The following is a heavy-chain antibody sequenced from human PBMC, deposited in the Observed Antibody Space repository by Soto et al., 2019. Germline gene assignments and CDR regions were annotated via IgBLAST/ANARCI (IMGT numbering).Heavy chain of an antibody. CDR2: IYYSGST. Sequence: PSETLSLTCTVSGGSISSSSYYWGWIRQPPGKGLEWIGSIYYSGSTYYNPSLKSRVTISVDTSKNQFSLKLSSVTAADTAVYYCARRVRYDSSGLDYWGQGTLVTVAS. V-gene: IGHV4-39*01. J-gene: IGHJ4*02. CDR3: ARRVRYDSSGLDY. CDR1: GGSISSSSYY. D-gene: IGHD3-22*01.